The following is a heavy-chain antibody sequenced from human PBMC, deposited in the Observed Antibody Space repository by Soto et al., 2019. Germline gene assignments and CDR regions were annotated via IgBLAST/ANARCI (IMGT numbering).Heavy chain of an antibody. V-gene: IGHV3-53*01. J-gene: IGHJ5*02. CDR1: GFTVSSNY. CDR3: ARANGVSAWGAAHWFDP. Sequence: GGSLRLSCTASGFTVSSNYMSWVRQAPGKGLEWVSVIYSGGSTYYADSVKGRFTISRDNSKNTLYLQMNSLRAEDTAVYYCARANGVSAWGAAHWFDPWGQGTLVTVSS. CDR2: IYSGGST. D-gene: IGHD2-8*01.